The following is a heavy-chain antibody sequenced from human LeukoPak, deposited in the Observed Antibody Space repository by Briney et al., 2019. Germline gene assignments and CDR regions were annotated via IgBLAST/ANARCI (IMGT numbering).Heavy chain of an antibody. V-gene: IGHV4-34*01. CDR1: GGSFSGYF. CDR2: LTESGRT. D-gene: IGHD2-15*01. CDR3: ARWSLRGCSGSPCFDY. Sequence: PSETLSLTCAVYGGSFSGYFWSWIRQPPGKGLEWIGELTESGRTSYNPSLKSRVTIAEDTSKTQSSLKLSSVTAADTAVYYCARWSLRGCSGSPCFDYWGQGTLVTVSS. J-gene: IGHJ4*02.